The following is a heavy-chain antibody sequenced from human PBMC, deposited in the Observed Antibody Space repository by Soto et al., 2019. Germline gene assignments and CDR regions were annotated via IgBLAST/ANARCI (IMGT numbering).Heavy chain of an antibody. CDR3: AADRGDHSGRPYYYYGMDS. CDR1: GFTFTSSA. V-gene: IGHV1-58*01. J-gene: IGHJ6*02. Sequence: GASVKVSCKASGFTFTSSAVQWVRQARGQRLEWIGWIVVGRGNTNYAQKFQERVTITRDMSTSTAYMGLSSLRSEDTAVYYCAADRGDHSGRPYYYYGMDSWGQGTTVTVSS. D-gene: IGHD2-21*01. CDR2: IVVGRGNT.